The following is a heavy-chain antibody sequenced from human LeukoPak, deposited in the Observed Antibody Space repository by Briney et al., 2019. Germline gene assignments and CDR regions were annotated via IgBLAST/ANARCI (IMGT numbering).Heavy chain of an antibody. CDR1: GFTFSTYS. D-gene: IGHD6-13*01. CDR2: IGSRSRTI. V-gene: IGHV3-48*04. J-gene: IGHJ4*02. CDR3: ARLAQPGIAAAGTYY. Sequence: GGSLGLSCAASGFTFSTYSMNWVRQAPGKGLEWVSYIGSRSRTIYYADSVKGRCTISRDNAKNSLYLQMNSLRAEDTAAYYCARLAQPGIAAAGTYYWGQGTLVTVSS.